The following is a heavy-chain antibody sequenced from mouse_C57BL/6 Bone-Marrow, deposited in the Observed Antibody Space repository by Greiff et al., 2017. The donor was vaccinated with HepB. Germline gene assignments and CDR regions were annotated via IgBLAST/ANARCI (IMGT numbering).Heavy chain of an antibody. CDR3: ARDYDYGAMDY. J-gene: IGHJ4*01. V-gene: IGHV3-1*01. CDR1: GYSITSGYD. CDR2: ISYSGST. Sequence: EVQLQQSGPGMVKPSQSLSLTCTVTGYSITSGYDWHWIRHFPGNKLEWMGYISYSGSTNYNPSLKSRIPITHDTSKDHFFLKLNSVTTEETATYYWARDYDYGAMDYWGQGTSVTVSS. D-gene: IGHD2-4*01.